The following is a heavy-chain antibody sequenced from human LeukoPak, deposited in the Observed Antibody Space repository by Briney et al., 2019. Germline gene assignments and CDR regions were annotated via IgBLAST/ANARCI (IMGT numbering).Heavy chain of an antibody. CDR2: IRYDGSNK. J-gene: IGHJ4*02. CDR3: AKGNRVGATTWCFDY. Sequence: PGGSLRLSCAASGFTFSSYGMHWVRQAPGKGLEWVAFIRYDGSNKYYADSVKGRFTISRDNSKNTLYLQMNSLRAEDTAVYYCAKGNRVGATTWCFDYWGQGTLVTVSS. V-gene: IGHV3-30*02. CDR1: GFTFSSYG. D-gene: IGHD1-26*01.